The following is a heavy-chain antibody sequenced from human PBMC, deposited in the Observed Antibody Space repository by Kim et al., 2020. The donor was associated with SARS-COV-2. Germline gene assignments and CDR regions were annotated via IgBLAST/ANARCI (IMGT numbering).Heavy chain of an antibody. V-gene: IGHV3-30*02. CDR3: ANGRIGRVDIVAAEFDF. D-gene: IGHD5-12*01. J-gene: IGHJ4*02. Sequence: VKGRFTISRDNSKNTLVLQMNSLRSEDTAVYDCANGRIGRVDIVAAEFDFWGQGTLVTVSS.